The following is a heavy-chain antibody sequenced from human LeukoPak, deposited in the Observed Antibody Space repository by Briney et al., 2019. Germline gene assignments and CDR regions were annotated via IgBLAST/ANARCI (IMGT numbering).Heavy chain of an antibody. V-gene: IGHV4-59*01. Sequence: SETLSLTCTVSGGSISGYYWSWIRQPPGKGLEWIGHIYYSGSTNYNPSLKSRVTISVDTSKNQFSLKLSSVTAADTAVYYCARGYSYGSFDYWGQGTLVTVSS. CDR3: ARGYSYGSFDY. D-gene: IGHD5-18*01. J-gene: IGHJ4*02. CDR1: GGSISGYY. CDR2: IYYSGST.